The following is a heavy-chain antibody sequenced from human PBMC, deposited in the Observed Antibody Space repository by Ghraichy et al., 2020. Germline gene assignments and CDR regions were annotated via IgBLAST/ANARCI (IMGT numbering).Heavy chain of an antibody. CDR3: ARLLGGPYYYYGMDV. D-gene: IGHD3-16*01. J-gene: IGHJ6*02. CDR2: IIPIFGTA. V-gene: IGHV1-69*13. Sequence: SVKVSCKASGGTFSSYAISWVRQAPGQGLEWMGGIIPIFGTANYAQKFQGRVTITADESTSTAYMELSSLRSEDTAVYYCARLLGGPYYYYGMDVWGQGTTVTVSS. CDR1: GGTFSSYA.